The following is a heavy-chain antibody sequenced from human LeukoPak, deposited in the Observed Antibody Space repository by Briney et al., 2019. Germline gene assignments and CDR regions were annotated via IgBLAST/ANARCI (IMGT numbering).Heavy chain of an antibody. V-gene: IGHV3-33*06. CDR1: GFTFSSYG. CDR2: IWYDGSNK. D-gene: IGHD6-13*01. CDR3: AKDPEQQLAFFDY. Sequence: GGSLRLSCAASGFTFSSYGMHWVRQAPGKGLEWVAVIWYDGSNKYYADSVKGRFTISRDNSKNTLYLQMNSLRTEDTAVYYCAKDPEQQLAFFDYWGQGTLVTVSS. J-gene: IGHJ4*02.